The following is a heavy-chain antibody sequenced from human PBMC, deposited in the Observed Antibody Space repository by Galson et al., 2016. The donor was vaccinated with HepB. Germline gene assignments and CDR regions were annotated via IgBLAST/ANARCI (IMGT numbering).Heavy chain of an antibody. CDR2: ISRSGDST. CDR1: QFSFSTYG. CDR3: LKEYPQEAVA. V-gene: IGHV3-23*01. Sequence: SLRLSCAASQFSFSTYGMHWVRQAPGKGLEWVSGISRSGDSTYYAESMRDRFTISRDNSKNMLYPQMSSLRAEDTALYYCLKEYPQEAVAWGQGTLVTVSS. J-gene: IGHJ1*01. D-gene: IGHD6-19*01.